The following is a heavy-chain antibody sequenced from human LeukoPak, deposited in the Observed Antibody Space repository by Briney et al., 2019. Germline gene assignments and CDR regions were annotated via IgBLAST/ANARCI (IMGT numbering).Heavy chain of an antibody. CDR1: GGSISSYY. CDR3: ARAEYYDSSGPTGYDH. D-gene: IGHD3-22*01. V-gene: IGHV4-59*01. J-gene: IGHJ4*02. Sequence: SETLSLTCTVSGGSISSYYWSWIRQPPGKGLEWIGYIYYSGSTNYNPSLKSRVTISVDTSKNQFSLKLSSVTAADTAVYYCARAEYYDSSGPTGYDHWGQGTLVTVSS. CDR2: IYYSGST.